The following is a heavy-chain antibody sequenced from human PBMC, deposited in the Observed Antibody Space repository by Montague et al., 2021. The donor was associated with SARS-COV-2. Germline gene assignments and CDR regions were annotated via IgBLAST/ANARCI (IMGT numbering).Heavy chain of an antibody. D-gene: IGHD3-9*01. CDR2: MNHSGST. CDR3: ARGVTYYDILTGYYKGNYYYGMDV. V-gene: IGHV4-34*01. CDR1: GGSFSGFY. J-gene: IGHJ6*02. Sequence: SETLSLTCAVYGGSFSGFYWSWIRQPPGKGLEWIGEMNHSGSTNYNPSLKSRVTISEDTSKNQFSLKLSSVTAADTAVYYCARGVTYYDILTGYYKGNYYYGMDVWGQGTTVTVSS.